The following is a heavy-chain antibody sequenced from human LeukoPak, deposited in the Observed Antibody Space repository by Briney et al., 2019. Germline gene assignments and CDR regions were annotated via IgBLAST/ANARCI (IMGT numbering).Heavy chain of an antibody. J-gene: IGHJ4*02. CDR1: GGSFSGYY. Sequence: SETLSLTCAVYGGSFSGYYWSWLRQPPGKGLEWIGEINHSGSTNYSPSLKSRDTISVDTSKNQFSLKLGSVTAADTAMYYCANVAVADTGHWGQGTLVTVS. CDR3: ANVAVADTGH. CDR2: INHSGST. V-gene: IGHV4-34*01. D-gene: IGHD6-19*01.